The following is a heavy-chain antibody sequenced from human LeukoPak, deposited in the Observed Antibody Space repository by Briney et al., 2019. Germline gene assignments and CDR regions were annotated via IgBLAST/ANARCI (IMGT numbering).Heavy chain of an antibody. J-gene: IGHJ4*02. CDR2: IYYSGST. CDR3: AREGYSSGWFDY. V-gene: IGHV4-59*01. D-gene: IGHD6-19*01. Sequence: SETLSLTCTVSGGSISSYYWSWLRHPPGKGLEWIGYIYYSGSTNYNPSLTSRVTISVATSTNQFSLKLSSVTAADTAVYYCAREGYSSGWFDYWGQGTLVTVSS. CDR1: GGSISSYY.